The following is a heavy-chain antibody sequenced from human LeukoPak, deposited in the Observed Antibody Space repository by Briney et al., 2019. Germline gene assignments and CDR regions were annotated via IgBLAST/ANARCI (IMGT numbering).Heavy chain of an antibody. CDR2: ISSSSNYI. J-gene: IGHJ4*02. D-gene: IGHD3-3*01. CDR3: ARDGSGHIGFVDY. V-gene: IGHV3-21*01. Sequence: GGSLRLSCAASGFTFSSYSMNWVRQAPGKGREGVSSISSSSNYIYYADSVKGRFTISRDNAKNSLYLQMNSLRAEDTAVYYCARDGSGHIGFVDYWGQGTLVTVSS. CDR1: GFTFSSYS.